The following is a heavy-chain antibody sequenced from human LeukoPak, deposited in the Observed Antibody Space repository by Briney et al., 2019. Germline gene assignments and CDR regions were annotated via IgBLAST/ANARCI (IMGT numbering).Heavy chain of an antibody. CDR3: ARSSGFFPFDQ. Sequence: SETLSLTCTVSGGSISSSSCFWGWLRQPPGKGLEWIGTIHYSGSTYYNPSLKSRVAMSVDTSKNHFSLRLTSVTAAHTAVFYCARSSGFFPFDQWGQGTLVAVS. CDR1: GGSISSSSCF. J-gene: IGHJ4*02. CDR2: IHYSGST. D-gene: IGHD6-19*01. V-gene: IGHV4-39*02.